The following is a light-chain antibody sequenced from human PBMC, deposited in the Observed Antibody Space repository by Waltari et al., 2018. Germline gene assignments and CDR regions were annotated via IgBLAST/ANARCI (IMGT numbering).Light chain of an antibody. CDR1: QGISSY. V-gene: IGKV1-8*01. CDR3: QQYYSYPQLT. Sequence: AIRITQSPSSLSASTGARVTITCRASQGISSYLAWYQQKPGKAPKLLIYAASTLQSGVPSRFSGSGSGTDFTLTISCLQSEDFATYYCQQYYSYPQLTFGGGTKVEIK. J-gene: IGKJ4*01. CDR2: AAS.